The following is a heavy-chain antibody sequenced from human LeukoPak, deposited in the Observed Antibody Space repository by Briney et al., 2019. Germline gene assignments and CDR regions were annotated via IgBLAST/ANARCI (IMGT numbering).Heavy chain of an antibody. CDR2: ISSSGLNA. D-gene: IGHD1-26*01. CDR3: AKDVRVGGGGMDV. V-gene: IGHV3-23*01. Sequence: GGSLRLSCAASGFAFNNYAINWVRQAPGKGLEWVSLISSSGLNAYYVDSVKGRFTISRDKSKNTVSLQMNSLRGEDTAVYYCAKDVRVGGGGMDVWGQGTPVTVSS. J-gene: IGHJ6*02. CDR1: GFAFNNYA.